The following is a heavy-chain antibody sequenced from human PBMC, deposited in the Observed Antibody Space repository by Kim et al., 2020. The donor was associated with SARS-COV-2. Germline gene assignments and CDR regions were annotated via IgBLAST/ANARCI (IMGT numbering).Heavy chain of an antibody. Sequence: DPVTGRFTTSRDNSKDPLYLEMTSLRAEDTAVYYGAREWLHTGDWFDPWGQGTLVTVSS. CDR3: AREWLHTGDWFDP. J-gene: IGHJ5*02. V-gene: IGHV3-30*01. D-gene: IGHD3-22*01.